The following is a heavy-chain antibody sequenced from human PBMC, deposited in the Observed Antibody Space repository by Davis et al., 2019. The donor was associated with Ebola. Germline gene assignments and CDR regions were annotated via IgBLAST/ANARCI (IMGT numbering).Heavy chain of an antibody. CDR3: ARIDSSRWYGVDY. Sequence: SGPTLVKPTQTLTLTCTFSGFSLSTSGMCVSWIRQPPGKALEWLARIDWDDDKYYSTSLTTRLTISKDTSKNQVVLTMTNMEPVDTATYYCARIDSSRWYGVDYWGQGTLVTVSS. J-gene: IGHJ4*02. CDR2: IDWDDDK. D-gene: IGHD6-13*01. CDR1: GFSLSTSGMC. V-gene: IGHV2-70*11.